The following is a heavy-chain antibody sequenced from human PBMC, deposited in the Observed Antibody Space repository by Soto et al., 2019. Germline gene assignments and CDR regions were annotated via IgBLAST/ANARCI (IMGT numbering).Heavy chain of an antibody. D-gene: IGHD5-12*01. CDR2: ISGSGGST. CDR1: GFTFSSYA. CDR3: AKDREGIVATIQSVY. J-gene: IGHJ4*02. Sequence: GGSLRLSCAASGFTFSSYAMSWVRQAPGKGLEWVSAISGSGGSTYYADSVKGRFTISRDNSKNTLYLQMNSLRAEDTAVYYCAKDREGIVATIQSVYWGQGTLVTVSS. V-gene: IGHV3-23*01.